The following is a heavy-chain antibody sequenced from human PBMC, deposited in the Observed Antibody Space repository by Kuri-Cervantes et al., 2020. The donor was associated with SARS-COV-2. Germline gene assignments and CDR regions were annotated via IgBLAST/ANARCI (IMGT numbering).Heavy chain of an antibody. V-gene: IGHV1-69*06. J-gene: IGHJ6*02. CDR3: AREDGFLEWLLNIPTYYYYGMDV. CDR1: GYTFTGYY. CDR2: IIPIFGTA. D-gene: IGHD3-3*01. Sequence: SVKVSCKASGYTFTGYYMHWVRQAPGQGLEWMGGIIPIFGTANYAQKFQGRVTITADKSTSTAYMELSSLRSEDTAVYYCAREDGFLEWLLNIPTYYYYGMDVWGQGTTVTVSS.